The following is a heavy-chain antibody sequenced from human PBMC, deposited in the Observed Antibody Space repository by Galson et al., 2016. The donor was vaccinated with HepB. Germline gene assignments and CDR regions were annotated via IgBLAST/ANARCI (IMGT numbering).Heavy chain of an antibody. V-gene: IGHV4-31*03. J-gene: IGHJ4*02. CDR1: GASINSGGYY. Sequence: TLSLTCTVSGASINSGGYYWSWIRQHPGKGLEWIAYIYYNESTYYNPSLKSRVTISIDTSKNQFSLNLNSVTAADTAVYYCARHIVVMTGDYYFDYWGQGTLVTVSS. CDR2: IYYNEST. CDR3: ARHIVVMTGDYYFDY. D-gene: IGHD2-21*02.